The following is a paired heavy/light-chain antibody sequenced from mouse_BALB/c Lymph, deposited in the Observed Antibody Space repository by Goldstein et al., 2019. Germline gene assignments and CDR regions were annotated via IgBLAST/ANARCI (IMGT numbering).Heavy chain of an antibody. Sequence: QVQLQQSGPELVKPGASVKISCKASGYTFTSYYIHWVKQRPGQGLEWIGYIYPRDGSTNYNEKFKGKATLTADTSSSTAYMQLSSLTSEDSAVYFCAREGGAMDYWGQGTSVTVSS. CDR2: IYPRDGST. CDR3: AREGGAMDY. CDR1: GYTFTSYY. V-gene: IGHV1S12*01. J-gene: IGHJ4*01.
Light chain of an antibody. Sequence: QIVLTQSPAIMSASPGEKVTMTCSASSSVSYMHWYQQKSGTSPKRWIYDTSKLASGVPARFSGSGSGTSYSLTISSMEAEDAATYYCQQWSSNPPTFGGGTKLEIK. CDR2: DTS. J-gene: IGKJ2*01. V-gene: IGKV4-59*01. CDR1: SSVSY. CDR3: QQWSSNPPT.